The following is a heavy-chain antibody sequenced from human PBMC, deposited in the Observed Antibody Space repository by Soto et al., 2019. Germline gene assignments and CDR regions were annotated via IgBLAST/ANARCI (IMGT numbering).Heavy chain of an antibody. V-gene: IGHV5-10-1*01. CDR1: GYDFNSYW. Sequence: ESLPISCKGSGYDFNSYWLSWVRQMPGIGLQYMGEIDLRNSYTAYRPCFQGPVSISADKSSSTAYLQWSSLKASDTAMYYCAIVPAYSYHAMDFLGQGTTVTISS. J-gene: IGHJ6*02. CDR2: IDLRNSYT. CDR3: AIVPAYSYHAMDF. D-gene: IGHD2-2*01.